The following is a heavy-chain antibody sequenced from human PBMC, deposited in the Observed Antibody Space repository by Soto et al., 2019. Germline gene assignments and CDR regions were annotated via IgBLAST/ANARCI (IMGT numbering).Heavy chain of an antibody. CDR2: ISGYNGNT. Sequence: GASVKVSCKASGYTFTNYGISWVRQAPGQGPEWMGWISGYNGNTNYAQTLQGRVTMTTDTSTSTAYMELRSLRSDDTAVYYCARGGSSWSAEYYKHGGQGTLVTVSS. V-gene: IGHV1-18*01. CDR1: GYTFTNYG. J-gene: IGHJ1*01. D-gene: IGHD6-13*01. CDR3: ARGGSSWSAEYYKH.